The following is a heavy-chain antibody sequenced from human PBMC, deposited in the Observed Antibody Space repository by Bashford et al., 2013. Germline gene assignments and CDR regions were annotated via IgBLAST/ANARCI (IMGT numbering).Heavy chain of an antibody. CDR3: LNWNDVRYGVGY. D-gene: IGHD1-1*01. CDR2: IYYSGST. Sequence: SETLSLTCTVSGGSFSSAGYYWSWIRHHPGKGLEWIGHIYYSGSTYYNPSLKSRVTISVDTSKNQFSLKLSSVTAADTAVYYCLNWNDVRYGVGYWGQGTLVTVSS. V-gene: IGHV4-31*08. J-gene: IGHJ4*02. CDR1: GGSFSSAGYY.